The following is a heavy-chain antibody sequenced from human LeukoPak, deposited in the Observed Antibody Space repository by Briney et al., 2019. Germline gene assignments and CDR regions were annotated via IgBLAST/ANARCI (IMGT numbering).Heavy chain of an antibody. CDR1: GFTFSSYW. CDR3: ARFGSGSYYRGGDY. J-gene: IGHJ4*02. V-gene: IGHV3-7*01. Sequence: GGSLRLSCAASGFTFSSYWMSWVRPAPGKGLEWVANIKQDGSEKYYVDSVKGRFTISRDNAKNSLYLQMNSLRAEDTAVYYCARFGSGSYYRGGDYWGQGTLVTVSS. D-gene: IGHD3-10*01. CDR2: IKQDGSEK.